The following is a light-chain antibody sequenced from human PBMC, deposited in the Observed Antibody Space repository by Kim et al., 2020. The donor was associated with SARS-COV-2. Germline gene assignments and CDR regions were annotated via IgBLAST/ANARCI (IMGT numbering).Light chain of an antibody. CDR3: QKYNSAPHT. CDR2: AAS. CDR1: QGISYY. Sequence: SASVGDRVTITCRASQGISYYFAWYQQKPGKVPKLLIYAASTLQSGVPSRFSGSGSGTDFTLTISSLQPEDVATYYCQKYNSAPHTFGQGTKLEI. V-gene: IGKV1-27*01. J-gene: IGKJ2*01.